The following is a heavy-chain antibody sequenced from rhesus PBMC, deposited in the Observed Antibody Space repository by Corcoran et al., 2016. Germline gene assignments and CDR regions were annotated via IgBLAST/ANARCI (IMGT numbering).Heavy chain of an antibody. V-gene: IGHV4-80*01. CDR1: GASICYYW. CDR3: AKDGSGNYVNS. CDR2: INANGDST. D-gene: IGHD1-44*01. J-gene: IGHJ6*01. Sequence: QVQLQESGPGLVKPSETLSLTCAVSGASICYYWWSWIRRPTGKGLEWIGEINANGDSTYYNPTLKSRVTISNDTSKNLLSRRMNSVTAADTAVYYCAKDGSGNYVNSWGQGVVVTVSS.